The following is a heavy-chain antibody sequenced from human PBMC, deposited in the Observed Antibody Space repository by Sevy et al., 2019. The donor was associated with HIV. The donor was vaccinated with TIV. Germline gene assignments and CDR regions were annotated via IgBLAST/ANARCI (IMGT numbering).Heavy chain of an antibody. V-gene: IGHV1-18*01. Sequence: ASVKVSCKASGYTFITYGISWVRQAPGQGLEWMGWISPYNGNTKSVQSLQGRVTMTTDTSTSTACMELRSLRTDDTAVYYCARDWVSGDVLSGYYPYFDYWGQGTLVTVSS. D-gene: IGHD3-22*01. J-gene: IGHJ4*02. CDR3: ARDWVSGDVLSGYYPYFDY. CDR2: ISPYNGNT. CDR1: GYTFITYG.